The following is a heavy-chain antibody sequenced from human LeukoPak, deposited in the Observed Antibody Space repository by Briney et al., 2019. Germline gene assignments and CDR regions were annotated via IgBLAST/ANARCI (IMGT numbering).Heavy chain of an antibody. CDR3: ARAPYGGTFYNWFDP. CDR2: ISYDGSNK. CDR1: GFTFSNFA. Sequence: PGGSLRLSCAASGFTFSNFAVHWVRQAPGKGLEWVAVISYDGSNKYYADPVKGRFAISRDNSKNTLYLQMNSLTTEDTAVYYCARAPYGGTFYNWFDPWGQGTLVTVSS. V-gene: IGHV3-30*09. D-gene: IGHD4-17*01. J-gene: IGHJ5*02.